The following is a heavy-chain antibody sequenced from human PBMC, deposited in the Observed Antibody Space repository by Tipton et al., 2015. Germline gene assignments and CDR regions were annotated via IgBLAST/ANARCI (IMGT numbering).Heavy chain of an antibody. CDR2: IPNTGNT. V-gene: IGHV4-4*02. CDR1: GGSISSSNW. J-gene: IGHJ6*02. D-gene: IGHD4-17*01. Sequence: TLSLTCAVSGGSISSSNWWSWVRQPPGKGLEWMGNIPNTGNTLYNPSLKSRVPISVDPAKSQFFLKQSFVTAADTAVYYCTPGGGTTVTTYYYYGMDVWGQGTTVTVSS. CDR3: TPGGGTTVTTYYYYGMDV.